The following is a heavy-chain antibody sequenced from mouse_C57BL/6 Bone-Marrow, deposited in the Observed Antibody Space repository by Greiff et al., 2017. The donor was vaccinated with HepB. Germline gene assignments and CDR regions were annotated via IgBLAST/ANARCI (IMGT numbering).Heavy chain of an antibody. V-gene: IGHV1-64*01. CDR2: IHPNSGST. J-gene: IGHJ1*03. CDR3: ARAYYSNYLPWYFDV. CDR1: GYTFTSYW. D-gene: IGHD2-5*01. Sequence: QVQLQQPGAELVKPGASVKLSCKASGYTFTSYWMHWVKQRPGQGLEWIGMIHPNSGSTNYNEKFKSKATLTVYKSSSTAYMQLSSLTSEDSAVYYCARAYYSNYLPWYFDVWGTGTTVTVSS.